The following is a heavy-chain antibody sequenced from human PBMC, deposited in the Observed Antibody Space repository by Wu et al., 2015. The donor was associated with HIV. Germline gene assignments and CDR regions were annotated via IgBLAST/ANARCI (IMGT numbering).Heavy chain of an antibody. D-gene: IGHD6-19*01. Sequence: QVQLVQSGAEVKKPGASVKVSCKTSGYTXTDYYIHWMRQVTGQGPEWMGWINPKNGGTNYAQNFQGRLTMTRDTSISSVYMELKKLTSEDTAMYFCARSHKWLQLRYQGNFDSWGQGTLVTVSS. CDR2: INPKNGGT. CDR3: ARSHKWLQLRYQGNFDS. CDR1: GYTXTDYY. V-gene: IGHV1-2*02. J-gene: IGHJ4*01.